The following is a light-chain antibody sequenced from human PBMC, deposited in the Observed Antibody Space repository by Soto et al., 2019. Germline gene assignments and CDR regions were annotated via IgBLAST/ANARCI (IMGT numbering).Light chain of an antibody. Sequence: EIVMTQSPATLSVSPGERATLSCRASQSVSSNLAWYQQKPGQAPRLLIYGASTRATGIPARFSGSGSGTEFTLTTSSLQSEDVAVYYCQQYNNWPPWRTFGQGTKVEIK. CDR1: QSVSSN. CDR2: GAS. CDR3: QQYNNWPPWRT. V-gene: IGKV3-15*01. J-gene: IGKJ1*01.